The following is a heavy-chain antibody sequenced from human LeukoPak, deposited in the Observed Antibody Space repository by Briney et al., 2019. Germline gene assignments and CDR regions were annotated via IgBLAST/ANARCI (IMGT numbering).Heavy chain of an antibody. V-gene: IGHV4-59*08. Sequence: PSETLSLTCTVSGVSVTSFYRSWIRQPPGKGLEWIGYIYSSGSTNYNPYLKSRVTLSLDTTKNQVSLRLSSVSAADTAVYYCASTGYCIGGSCYSNYFEHWGQGTLVTVSS. CDR2: IYSSGST. D-gene: IGHD2-15*01. CDR1: GVSVTSFY. J-gene: IGHJ4*02. CDR3: ASTGYCIGGSCYSNYFEH.